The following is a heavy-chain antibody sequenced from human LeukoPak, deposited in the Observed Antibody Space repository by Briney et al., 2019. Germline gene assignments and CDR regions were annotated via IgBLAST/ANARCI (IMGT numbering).Heavy chain of an antibody. CDR3: ARAKKGRTGAIVQH. CDR1: GYSISSGYY. Sequence: PSETLSLTCAVSGYSISSGYYWGWIRQPPGKGLEWIGSIYHSGSTNYNPSLKSRVTISVDTSKNQFSLKLSSVTAADTAVYYCARAKKGRTGAIVQHWGQGTLVTVSS. CDR2: IYHSGST. J-gene: IGHJ1*01. D-gene: IGHD1/OR15-1a*01. V-gene: IGHV4-38-2*01.